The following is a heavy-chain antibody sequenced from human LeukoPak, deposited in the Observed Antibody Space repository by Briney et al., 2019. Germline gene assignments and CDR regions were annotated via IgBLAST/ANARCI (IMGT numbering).Heavy chain of an antibody. V-gene: IGHV3-30*18. CDR1: GLTFSSYG. CDR3: AKNPHGYYDSSGYPLDY. J-gene: IGHJ4*02. Sequence: GGSLRLSCAASGLTFSSYGMHWVRQAPGKGLEWVAVISYDGSNKYYADSVKGRFTISRDNSKNTLYLQMNSLRAEDTAVYYCAKNPHGYYDSSGYPLDYWGQGTLVTVSS. CDR2: ISYDGSNK. D-gene: IGHD3-22*01.